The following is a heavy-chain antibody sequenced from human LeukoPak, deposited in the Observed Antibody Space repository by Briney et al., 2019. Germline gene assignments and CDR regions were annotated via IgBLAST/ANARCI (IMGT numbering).Heavy chain of an antibody. J-gene: IGHJ4*02. CDR3: ATRRAVAGKYYFDS. CDR1: GFTFTSYW. CDR2: IYPGDSNT. D-gene: IGHD6-19*01. V-gene: IGHV5-51*01. Sequence: GESLKISCQGSGFTFTSYWIGWVRQMPGKGLEWMGIIYPGDSNTRYSPSFQGQVTLSADKSISTAYLQWSSLRASDTAVYYCATRRAVAGKYYFDSWGQGTLVTVSS.